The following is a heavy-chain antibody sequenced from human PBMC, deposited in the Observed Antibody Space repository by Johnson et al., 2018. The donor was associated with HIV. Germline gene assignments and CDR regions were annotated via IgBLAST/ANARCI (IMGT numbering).Heavy chain of an antibody. J-gene: IGHJ3*02. V-gene: IGHV3-30*18. Sequence: VQLVESGGGVVQPGRSLRLSCAASGFTFSSYAMHWVRQAPAKGLEWVAVISYDGGNKYYADSVKGRFTISRDNSKNTLYLQMNSLRAEDRAVYYCAKWSIVGATFSDAFDIWGQGTMVTVSS. CDR3: AKWSIVGATFSDAFDI. CDR2: ISYDGGNK. D-gene: IGHD1-26*01. CDR1: GFTFSSYA.